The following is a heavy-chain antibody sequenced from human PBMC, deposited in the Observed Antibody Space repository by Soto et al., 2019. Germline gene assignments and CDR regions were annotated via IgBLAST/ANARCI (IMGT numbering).Heavy chain of an antibody. V-gene: IGHV1-46*01. CDR2: INPSGGST. D-gene: IGHD6-13*01. Sequence: QVQLVQSGAEVKKPGASVKVSCKASGYTFTSYYMHWVRQAPGQGLEWMGIINPSGGSTSYAQKFQGRVTMTRDTSTSTVYMELSSLRSEDTAVYYCARISDQYSTRYYQYGMDVWGQGTTVTVSS. CDR3: ARISDQYSTRYYQYGMDV. J-gene: IGHJ6*02. CDR1: GYTFTSYY.